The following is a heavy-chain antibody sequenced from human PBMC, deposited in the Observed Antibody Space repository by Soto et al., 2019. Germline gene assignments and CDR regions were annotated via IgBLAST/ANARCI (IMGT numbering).Heavy chain of an antibody. J-gene: IGHJ3*02. CDR3: AGSPRRITIFGVVITAVDI. CDR2: TIPIFGTA. V-gene: IGHV1-69*06. CDR1: GATFISYA. Sequence: SVKVSCKASGATFISYAISWVRQAPGQGLEWMGGTIPIFGTANYAQKFQGRVTITADKSTSTAYMELSSLTSEDTAVYYCAGSPRRITIFGVVITAVDIWGQGTMVTVSS. D-gene: IGHD3-3*01.